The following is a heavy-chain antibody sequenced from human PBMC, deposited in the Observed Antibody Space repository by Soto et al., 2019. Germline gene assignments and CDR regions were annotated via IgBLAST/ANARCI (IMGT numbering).Heavy chain of an antibody. CDR3: ARTGASCSGGRCSIDNAFDI. Sequence: SVLVSCTASGFTFTSSAVQWVRQARGKRIEWIGWIVVGSGNTNYAQKFQERVTITRDMSTSTTYMELSSLRSEDTAVFYCARTGASCSGGRCSIDNAFDIWGQGTKVTVSS. J-gene: IGHJ3*02. V-gene: IGHV1-58*01. D-gene: IGHD2-15*01. CDR1: GFTFTSSA. CDR2: IVVGSGNT.